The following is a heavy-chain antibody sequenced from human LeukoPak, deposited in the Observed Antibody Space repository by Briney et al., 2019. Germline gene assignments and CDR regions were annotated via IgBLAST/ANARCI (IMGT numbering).Heavy chain of an antibody. CDR3: ARVRGCTNGVCYFSSWFDP. D-gene: IGHD2-8*01. Sequence: PGGSLRLSCAASGFTFSSYAMHWVRQAPGKGLEWVAVISYDGSNKYYADSVKGRFTISRDNSKNTLYLQMNSLRAEDTAVYYCARVRGCTNGVCYFSSWFDPWGQGTLVTVSS. V-gene: IGHV3-30*04. CDR1: GFTFSSYA. J-gene: IGHJ5*02. CDR2: ISYDGSNK.